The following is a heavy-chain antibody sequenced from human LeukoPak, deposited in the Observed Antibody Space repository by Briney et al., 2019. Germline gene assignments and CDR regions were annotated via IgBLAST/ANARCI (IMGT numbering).Heavy chain of an antibody. CDR1: GGSISIYY. V-gene: IGHV4-59*01. J-gene: IGHJ4*02. CDR3: ARGEGYSGYDYHFDY. CDR2: IYYSGST. D-gene: IGHD5-12*01. Sequence: SETLSLTCTVSGGSISIYYWSWIRQPPGKGLEWIGYIYYSGSTNYNPSLKSRVTISVDTSKNQFSLKLSSVTAADTAVYYCARGEGYSGYDYHFDYWGQGTLVTVSS.